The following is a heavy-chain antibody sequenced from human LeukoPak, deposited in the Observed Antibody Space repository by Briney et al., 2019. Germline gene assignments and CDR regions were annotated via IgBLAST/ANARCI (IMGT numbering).Heavy chain of an antibody. CDR1: GYTFTSYG. V-gene: IGHV1-18*04. D-gene: IGHD5-12*01. J-gene: IGHJ6*02. CDR2: INAYHGNT. Sequence: GASVKVSCKASGYTFTSYGISWVRQAPGQGLEWMGWINAYHGNTNYAQKLQGRVTMTTDTSTSTAYMELRSLRSDDTAVYYCARCNSGYDRAYYYYYYGMDVWGQGTRVTVSS. CDR3: ARCNSGYDRAYYYYYYGMDV.